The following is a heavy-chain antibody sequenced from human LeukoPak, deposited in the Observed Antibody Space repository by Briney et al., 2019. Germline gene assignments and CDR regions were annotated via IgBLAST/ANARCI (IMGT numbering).Heavy chain of an antibody. J-gene: IGHJ4*02. V-gene: IGHV3-23*01. CDR2: ISGSSTST. CDR1: GFTFSSYA. Sequence: GGSLRLSCAASGFTFSSYAMTCVRQAPGKGLEWVSGISGSSTSTYYADSVKGRFTISRDNAKNTLYLQMSSLTAEDTAVYYCTKDHTGPQDFWGQGTLVTVSS. D-gene: IGHD4-17*01. CDR3: TKDHTGPQDF.